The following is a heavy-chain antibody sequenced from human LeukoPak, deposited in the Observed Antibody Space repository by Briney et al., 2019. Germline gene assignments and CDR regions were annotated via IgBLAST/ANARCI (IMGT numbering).Heavy chain of an antibody. CDR1: GFTFSKAW. CDR3: TTDIGYCSSTSCYNRWFDP. D-gene: IGHD2-2*02. V-gene: IGHV3-15*01. Sequence: GGSLRLSCSASGFTFSKAWMRWVRQPPGKGLEWVGRIKSKTDGLTTDYTAPVKGRFTISRDDSKNTLYLQMNSLKTEDTAVYYCTTDIGYCSSTSCYNRWFDPCGQGALVTVSS. CDR2: IKSKTDGLTT. J-gene: IGHJ5*02.